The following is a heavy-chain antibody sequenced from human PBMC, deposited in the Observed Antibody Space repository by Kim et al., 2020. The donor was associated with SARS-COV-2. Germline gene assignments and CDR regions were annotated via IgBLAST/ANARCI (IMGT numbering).Heavy chain of an antibody. Sequence: GGSLRLSCKTSGFTFSDYAMHWVRQRPEKGLEWVSGISRDRGNIEYADYVRGRFSISRDNAKNSLYLQMSSLRLEDTGLYYCAKDVGPRLGAIGYWGKG. CDR3: AKDVGPRLGAIGY. D-gene: IGHD6-25*01. J-gene: IGHJ4*02. CDR1: GFTFSDYA. CDR2: ISRDRGNI. V-gene: IGHV3-9*01.